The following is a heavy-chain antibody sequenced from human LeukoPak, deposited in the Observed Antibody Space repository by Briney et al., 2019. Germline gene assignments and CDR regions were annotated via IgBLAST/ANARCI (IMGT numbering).Heavy chain of an antibody. V-gene: IGHV4-4*07. CDR2: IYSSGSA. D-gene: IGHD1/OR15-1a*01. CDR1: GGSISSYY. CDR3: ARDSRNSWTLDY. Sequence: PWETLSLTCTVSGGSISSYYWSWIRQPAGKGLEWIGRIYSSGSANYNPSLNSRVTMSVDTSKSQFSLKLTSVTAADTAVYYCARDSRNSWTLDYWGQGTLVTVSS. J-gene: IGHJ4*02.